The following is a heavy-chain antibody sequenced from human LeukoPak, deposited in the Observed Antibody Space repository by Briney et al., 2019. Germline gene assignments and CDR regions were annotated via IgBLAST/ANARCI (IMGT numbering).Heavy chain of an antibody. D-gene: IGHD3-3*01. Sequence: PGGSLRLSCGASGFTFSSYAMSWVRQAPGKGLEWVSAISGSGGSTYYADSVKGRFTISRNNSKNTLYLQMNSLRAEDTAVYYCAKDQFWSGYPNNWFDPWGQGTLVTVSS. V-gene: IGHV3-23*01. CDR1: GFTFSSYA. J-gene: IGHJ5*02. CDR2: ISGSGGST. CDR3: AKDQFWSGYPNNWFDP.